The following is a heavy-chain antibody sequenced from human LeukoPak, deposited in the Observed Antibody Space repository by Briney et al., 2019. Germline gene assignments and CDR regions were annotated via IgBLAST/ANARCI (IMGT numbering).Heavy chain of an antibody. CDR3: ARGRDRSKAGDH. D-gene: IGHD5-24*01. CDR1: GVSCDDYY. Sequence: SETLSLTCAVYGVSCDDYYCSWIRQPPGRGLEWIGEIHPHGMFYYNSSLMSRVTISIDTSKTQFSLRLTSVTATDTAFYYCARGRDRSKAGDHWGQGSLVTVSS. J-gene: IGHJ4*02. CDR2: IHPHGMF. V-gene: IGHV4-34*01.